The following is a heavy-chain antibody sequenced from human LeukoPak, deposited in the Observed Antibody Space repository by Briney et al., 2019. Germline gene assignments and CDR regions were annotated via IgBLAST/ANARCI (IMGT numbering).Heavy chain of an antibody. V-gene: IGHV5-51*01. CDR2: IYPGDSDT. J-gene: IGHJ6*03. CDR3: ARRASAYMDV. CDR1: GYSFPRNW. Sequence: HGESLKISCKGSGYSFPRNWIGWVRQMPGKGLEWMGIIYPGDSDTRYSPSFQGQVTFSADKSISTAYLQWSSLKASDTAMYYCARRASAYMDVWGKGTTVTVSS.